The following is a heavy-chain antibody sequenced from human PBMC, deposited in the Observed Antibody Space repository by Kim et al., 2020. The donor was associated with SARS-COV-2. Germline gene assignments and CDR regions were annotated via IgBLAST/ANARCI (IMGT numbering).Heavy chain of an antibody. J-gene: IGHJ2*01. Sequence: ASVKVSCKVSGYTLTELSMHWVRQAPGKGLEWMGGFDPEDGETIYAQKFQGRVTMTEDTSTDTAYMELSSLRSEDTAVYYCATDRLGYCSSTSCYHRTKTNWYFDLWGRGTLVTVSS. CDR1: GYTLTELS. D-gene: IGHD2-2*01. V-gene: IGHV1-24*01. CDR2: FDPEDGET. CDR3: ATDRLGYCSSTSCYHRTKTNWYFDL.